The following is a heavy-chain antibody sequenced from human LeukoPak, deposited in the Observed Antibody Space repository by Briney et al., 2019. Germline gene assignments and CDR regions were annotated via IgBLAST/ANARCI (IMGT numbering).Heavy chain of an antibody. CDR1: GFTFSSYE. V-gene: IGHV3-48*03. CDR3: AVLLWFGELSGFDY. J-gene: IGHJ4*02. CDR2: ISSSGSTI. D-gene: IGHD3-10*01. Sequence: PGGSLRLSCAASGFTFSSYEMNWVRQASGKGLEWVSYISSSGSTIYYADSVKGRFTISRDNAKNSLYLQMNSLRAEDTAVYYCAVLLWFGELSGFDYWGQGTLVTVSS.